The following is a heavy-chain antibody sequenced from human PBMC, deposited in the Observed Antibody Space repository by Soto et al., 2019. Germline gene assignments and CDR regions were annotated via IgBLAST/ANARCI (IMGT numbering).Heavy chain of an antibody. CDR2: IFYSGNT. Sequence: KPSETLSLTCTVSGNSISTGAYYWSWLRQHPVKGLEWIGHIFYSGNTHYSPSLESRVTISVDTSKIQFSIKLTSVTVADTAVYYCAREGRSAAPQAGFDLWGQGTLVTVSS. J-gene: IGHJ4*02. V-gene: IGHV4-31*03. D-gene: IGHD3-10*01. CDR1: GNSISTGAYY. CDR3: AREGRSAAPQAGFDL.